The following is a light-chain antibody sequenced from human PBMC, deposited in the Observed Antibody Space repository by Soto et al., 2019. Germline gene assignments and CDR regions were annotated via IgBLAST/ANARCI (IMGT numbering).Light chain of an antibody. CDR1: RNIFYSSNNEDY. CDR2: GAS. CDR3: QQYDGSWT. J-gene: IGKJ1*01. Sequence: DIVMTQSPDSLAVSLGERATINCKSSRNIFYSSNNEDYLAWYQQKPGQPPKLLFYGASIRQSGVPDRFSGSGSGTDFTLTISSLQAEDVAVYYCQQYDGSWTFGQGTKVEIK. V-gene: IGKV4-1*01.